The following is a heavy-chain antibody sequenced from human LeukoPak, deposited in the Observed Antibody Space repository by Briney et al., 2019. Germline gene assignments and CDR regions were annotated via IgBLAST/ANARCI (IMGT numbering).Heavy chain of an antibody. CDR3: AKEGSGYYEYYFDH. D-gene: IGHD3-22*01. Sequence: GRSLRLSCAASGFTFRSYGMHWVRQAPGKGLEWVAVISYDGTKKYYADSVKGRFTISRDNSKNTLYLQMNSLRAEDTSVYYCAKEGSGYYEYYFDHWGQGTLVTVSS. CDR1: GFTFRSYG. J-gene: IGHJ4*02. CDR2: ISYDGTKK. V-gene: IGHV3-30*18.